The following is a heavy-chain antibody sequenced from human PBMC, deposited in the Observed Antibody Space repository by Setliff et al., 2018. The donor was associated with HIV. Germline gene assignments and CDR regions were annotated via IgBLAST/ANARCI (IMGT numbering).Heavy chain of an antibody. J-gene: IGHJ6*03. CDR2: IWYDGSNK. D-gene: IGHD2-2*01. Sequence: QPGGSLRLSCAASGFTFSSYAMSWVRQAPGKGLEWVAVIWYDGSNKYYADSVKGRFTISRDNSKNTVYLQMNSLRVEDTAVYYCAKEVLEVLEDPYMDVWGRGTTVTVSS. CDR1: GFTFSSYA. V-gene: IGHV3-30*02. CDR3: AKEVLEVLEDPYMDV.